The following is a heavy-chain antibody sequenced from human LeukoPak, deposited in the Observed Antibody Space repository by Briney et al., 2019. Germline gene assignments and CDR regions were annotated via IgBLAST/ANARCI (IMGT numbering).Heavy chain of an antibody. Sequence: SETLSLTCTVSGASISTYHWSWIRQPPGKGLEWIGRIYSSGSTNYNPSLKSRVTMSVDTSRNQFSLKLSSGTAADTAVYYCARDYDKAFDYWGQGTLVTVSS. CDR2: IYSSGST. J-gene: IGHJ4*02. CDR1: GASISTYH. D-gene: IGHD3-9*01. CDR3: ARDYDKAFDY. V-gene: IGHV4-4*07.